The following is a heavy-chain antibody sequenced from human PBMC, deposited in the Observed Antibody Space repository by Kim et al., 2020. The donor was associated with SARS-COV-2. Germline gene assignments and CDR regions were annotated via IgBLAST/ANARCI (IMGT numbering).Heavy chain of an antibody. J-gene: IGHJ2*01. V-gene: IGHV3-21*01. CDR1: GFTSSQYT. D-gene: IGHD3-3*01. CDR2: ISSNSRYV. CDR3: ARGAEVGDWYFDV. Sequence: GGSLRLSCAASGFTSSQYTLTWVRQAPGKGLEWVSSISSNSRYVAYADSVKGRFIISRDNAENSLYLQMNSLRADDTAVYFCARGAEVGDWYFDVWGRGT.